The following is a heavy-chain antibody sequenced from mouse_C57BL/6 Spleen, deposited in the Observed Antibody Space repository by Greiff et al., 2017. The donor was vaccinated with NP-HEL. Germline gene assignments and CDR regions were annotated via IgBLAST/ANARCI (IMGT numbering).Heavy chain of an antibody. Sequence: VQLQQSGTVLARPGASVKMSCKTSGYTFTSYWMHWVKQRPGQGLEWIGAIYPGNSDTSYNQKFKGKAKLTAVTSASTAYMELSSLTNEDSAVYYCTRGGNLERGGYYYAMDYWGQGTSVTVSS. V-gene: IGHV1-5*01. D-gene: IGHD2-10*02. J-gene: IGHJ4*01. CDR2: IYPGNSDT. CDR1: GYTFTSYW. CDR3: TRGGNLERGGYYYAMDY.